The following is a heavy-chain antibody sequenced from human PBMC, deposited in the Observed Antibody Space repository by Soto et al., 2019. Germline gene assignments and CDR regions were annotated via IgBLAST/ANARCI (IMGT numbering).Heavy chain of an antibody. Sequence: SVTMSVTCTVAGGSISSYYGSWIRKTPGKGLEWIGYIYYSGSTNYNPSLKSRVTISVDTSKNQFSLKLSSVTAADTAVYYCARIGRGYSYDFDYWGQGTLVTVSS. D-gene: IGHD5-18*01. V-gene: IGHV4-59*01. CDR3: ARIGRGYSYDFDY. CDR2: IYYSGST. CDR1: GGSISSYY. J-gene: IGHJ4*02.